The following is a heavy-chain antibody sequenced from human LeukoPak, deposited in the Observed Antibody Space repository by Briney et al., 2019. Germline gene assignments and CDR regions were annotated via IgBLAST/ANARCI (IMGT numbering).Heavy chain of an antibody. CDR3: TAVRWSGSFDY. Sequence: GGSLRLSCAASGFTFDDYAMHWVRQAPGKGLEWVSGISWNSGSIGYADSVKGRFTISRDNAKNSLYLQMNSLRAEDTALYYCTAVRWSGSFDYWGQGTLVTVSS. J-gene: IGHJ4*02. CDR1: GFTFDDYA. CDR2: ISWNSGSI. D-gene: IGHD1-26*01. V-gene: IGHV3-9*01.